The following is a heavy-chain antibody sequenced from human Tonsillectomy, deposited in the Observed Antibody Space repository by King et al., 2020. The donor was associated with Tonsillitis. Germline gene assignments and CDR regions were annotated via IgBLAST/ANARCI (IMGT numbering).Heavy chain of an antibody. CDR2: INSDGSST. Sequence: VQLVESGGGLVQPGGSLRLSCAASGFTFSSYWMHWVRQAPGKGLVWVSRINSDGSSTSYADSVKGRFTISRDNAKNTLFLQMNSLRAEDTAVYYCARVAYWGGDCYGGAFDYWGQGTLVTVSS. V-gene: IGHV3-74*01. J-gene: IGHJ4*02. D-gene: IGHD2-21*02. CDR3: ARVAYWGGDCYGGAFDY. CDR1: GFTFSSYW.